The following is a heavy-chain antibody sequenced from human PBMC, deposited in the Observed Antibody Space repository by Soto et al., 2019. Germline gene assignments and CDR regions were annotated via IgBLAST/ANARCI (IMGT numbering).Heavy chain of an antibody. CDR1: GFTFSNYA. J-gene: IGHJ4*01. D-gene: IGHD1-26*01. V-gene: IGHV3-23*01. Sequence: PGGSLRLSCAASGFTFSNYAMNWVRQAPGKGLEWVSTISGSGGNTYYADSVRGRLTISRDNSKNMVYLQMNSLTAEDTAVYYCVRDGVGGTPFFGYLDYWGHGSLVTVS. CDR2: ISGSGGNT. CDR3: VRDGVGGTPFFGYLDY.